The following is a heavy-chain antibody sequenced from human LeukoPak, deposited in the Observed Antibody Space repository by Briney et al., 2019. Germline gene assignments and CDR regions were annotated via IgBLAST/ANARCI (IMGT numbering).Heavy chain of an antibody. CDR2: ISYDGSNK. D-gene: IGHD3-10*01. V-gene: IGHV3-30-3*01. CDR1: GFTFGSYA. J-gene: IGHJ4*02. CDR3: ARGLWFGEFYFDY. Sequence: GGALRLSCAASGFTFGSYAMPWVRQAPGKGLEWVAVISYDGSNKYYADSVKGRFTISRDNSKNTLYLQMNSLRAEDTAVYYCARGLWFGEFYFDYWGQGTLVTVSS.